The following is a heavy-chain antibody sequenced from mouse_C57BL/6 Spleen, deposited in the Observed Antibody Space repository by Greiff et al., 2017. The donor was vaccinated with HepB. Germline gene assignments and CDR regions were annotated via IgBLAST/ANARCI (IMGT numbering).Heavy chain of an antibody. CDR1: GYTFTSYT. Sequence: ESGAELARPGASVKMSCKASGYTFTSYTMHWVKQRPGQGLEWIGYINPSSGYTKYNQKFKDKATLTADKSVSTAYMQLSSLTSEDSAVYYCASGSITTVVATDYWGQGTTLTVSS. J-gene: IGHJ2*01. V-gene: IGHV1-4*01. CDR2: INPSSGYT. CDR3: ASGSITTVVATDY. D-gene: IGHD1-1*01.